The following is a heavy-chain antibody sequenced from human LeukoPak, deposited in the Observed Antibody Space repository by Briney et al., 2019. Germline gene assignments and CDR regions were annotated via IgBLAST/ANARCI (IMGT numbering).Heavy chain of an antibody. D-gene: IGHD5-12*01. CDR3: ARVTGYDWESFYDY. Sequence: SETLSLTCTVSGGSISSYYWSWLRQPPGKGLEWIGYIYYSGSTNYNPSLKSRVTISVDTSKNQFSLKLRSVTAADTAVYYCARVTGYDWESFYDYWGQGILVTVSS. V-gene: IGHV4-59*01. J-gene: IGHJ4*02. CDR1: GGSISSYY. CDR2: IYYSGST.